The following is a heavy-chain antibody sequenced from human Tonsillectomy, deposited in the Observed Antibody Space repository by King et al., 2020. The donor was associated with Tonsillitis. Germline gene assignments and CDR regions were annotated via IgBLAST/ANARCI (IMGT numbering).Heavy chain of an antibody. V-gene: IGHV2-5*01. CDR1: GFSLSTSGVG. J-gene: IGHJ5*02. D-gene: IGHD3-22*01. Sequence: ITLKESGPTLVKPTQTLTLTCTFSGFSLSTSGVGVGWIRQPPGKALEWLALIYWNDDKRYSPSLKSRLTITKDTSKNQVVLTMTNMYPVDTATYYCAHMPCYDSSGYGESKNWFDPWGQGTLVTVSS. CDR3: AHMPCYDSSGYGESKNWFDP. CDR2: IYWNDDK.